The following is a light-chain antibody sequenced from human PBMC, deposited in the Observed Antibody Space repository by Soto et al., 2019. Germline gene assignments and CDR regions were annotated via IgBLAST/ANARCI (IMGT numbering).Light chain of an antibody. J-gene: IGKJ1*01. CDR1: QSVDAY. CDR2: DAS. V-gene: IGKV3-11*01. Sequence: EIVLTQSPATLSLSPGERATLSRRASQSVDAYLAWYQQRPGQAPRLLIFDASNRATGIPTRFSGSGSGTDFTLTISSLEPEDFAVYYCQQRSNWAPTFGQGTKVEVK. CDR3: QQRSNWAPT.